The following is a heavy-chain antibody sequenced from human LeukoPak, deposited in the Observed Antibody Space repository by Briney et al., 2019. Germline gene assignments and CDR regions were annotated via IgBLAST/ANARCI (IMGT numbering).Heavy chain of an antibody. CDR3: AKDRASSWWYFDL. V-gene: IGHV3-48*04. CDR1: GFPFSSHG. Sequence: GGSLRLSCAGSGFPFSSHGMNWVRQAPGKGLEWLSHISSSGSTKYYANSVKGRFTISRDNAKNSVYLQMNSLTAEDTGLYYCAKDRASSWWYFDLWGRGTLVTVSS. D-gene: IGHD1-26*01. CDR2: ISSSGSTK. J-gene: IGHJ2*01.